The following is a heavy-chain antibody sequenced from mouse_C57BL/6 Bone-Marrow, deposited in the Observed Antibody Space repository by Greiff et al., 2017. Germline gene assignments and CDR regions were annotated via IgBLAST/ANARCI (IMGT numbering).Heavy chain of an antibody. CDR2: IYPGSGNT. CDR1: GYSFTSYY. V-gene: IGHV1-66*01. J-gene: IGHJ1*03. CDR3: AGRLPNWYFDV. Sequence: VQLQQSGPELVKPGASVKISCKASGYSFTSYYIHWVKQRPGQGLEWIGWIYPGSGNTKYNEKFKGKATLTADTSSSTAYMQLSSLTSEDSAVYYCAGRLPNWYFDVWGTGTTVTVSS. D-gene: IGHD5-5*01.